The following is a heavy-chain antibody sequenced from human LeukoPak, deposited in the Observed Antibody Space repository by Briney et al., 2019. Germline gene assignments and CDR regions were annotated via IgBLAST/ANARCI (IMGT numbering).Heavy chain of an antibody. CDR2: IFSRSESI. CDR1: GFTFGAYT. Sequence: GGSLRLSCAASGFTFGAYTINWVRQAPGKGLEWVSCIFSRSESILYADSVKGRFTISRDNAKNSLYLQMDSLRVEDTAVYYCAKSLYGSGSYRLYDYWGQGTLVTVSS. V-gene: IGHV3-21*01. CDR3: AKSLYGSGSYRLYDY. J-gene: IGHJ4*02. D-gene: IGHD3-10*01.